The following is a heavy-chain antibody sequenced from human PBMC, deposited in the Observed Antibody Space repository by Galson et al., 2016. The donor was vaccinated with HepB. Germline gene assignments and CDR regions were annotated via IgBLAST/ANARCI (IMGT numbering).Heavy chain of an antibody. CDR2: IIPILGTT. CDR3: ASGYYILATPTYGMDV. J-gene: IGHJ6*02. D-gene: IGHD3-9*01. Sequence: SVKVSCKASGGTFIRDAISWVRQAPGQGLEWMGGIIPILGTTNYAQKFQGRVTITADESTSTAYMEFSSLRSEDTAVYYCASGYYILATPTYGMDVWGQGTTVIVSS. CDR1: GGTFIRDA. V-gene: IGHV1-69*13.